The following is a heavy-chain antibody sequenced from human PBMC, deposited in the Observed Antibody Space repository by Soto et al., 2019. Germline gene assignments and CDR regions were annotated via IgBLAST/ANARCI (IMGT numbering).Heavy chain of an antibody. D-gene: IGHD3-22*01. V-gene: IGHV4-39*01. CDR3: ARITMIVVVA. J-gene: IGHJ5*02. CDR1: GGSISSSSYY. CDR2: IYYSGST. Sequence: QLQLQESGPGLVKPSETLSLTCTVSGGSISSSSYYSGWIRQPPGKGLEWIGIIYYSGSTYYNPYLKSRVTISVDTSKNQFSLKLSSVTAADTAVYYCARITMIVVVAWGQGTLVTVSS.